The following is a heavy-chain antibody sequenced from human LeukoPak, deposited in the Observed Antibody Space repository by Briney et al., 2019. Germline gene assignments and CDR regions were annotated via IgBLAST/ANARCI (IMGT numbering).Heavy chain of an antibody. CDR2: IYYSGST. V-gene: IGHV4-59*01. D-gene: IGHD2-2*01. Sequence: SETPSLTCTVSGGSISSYYWSWLRQPPGKGLEWIGYIYYSGSTNYNPSLTSRVTISVDTSKNQFSLKLSSVTAADTAVYYCARGWYCSSTSCYPCYMDVWGKGTTVTVSS. J-gene: IGHJ6*03. CDR1: GGSISSYY. CDR3: ARGWYCSSTSCYPCYMDV.